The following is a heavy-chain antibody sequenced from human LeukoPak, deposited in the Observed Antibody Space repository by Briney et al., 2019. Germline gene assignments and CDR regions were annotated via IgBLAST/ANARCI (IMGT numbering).Heavy chain of an antibody. Sequence: PSETLSLTCTVSGYSISSGYYWGWIRQPPGKGLEWIGSIYHSGSTYYNPSLKSRVTISVDTSKNQFSLKLSSVTAADTAVYYCARVYDYVWGSYRYSYYFDYWGRGTLVTVSS. CDR3: ARVYDYVWGSYRYSYYFDY. J-gene: IGHJ4*02. V-gene: IGHV4-38-2*02. CDR2: IYHSGST. CDR1: GYSISSGYY. D-gene: IGHD3-16*02.